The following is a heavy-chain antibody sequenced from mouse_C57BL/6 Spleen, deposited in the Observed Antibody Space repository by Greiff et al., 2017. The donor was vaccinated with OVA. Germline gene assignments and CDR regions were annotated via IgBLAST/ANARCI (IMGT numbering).Heavy chain of an antibody. D-gene: IGHD1-1*01. V-gene: IGHV1-50*01. CDR2: IDPSDSYT. Sequence: QVQLQQPGAELVKPGASVKLSCKASGYTFTSYWMQWVKQRPGQGLEWIGEIDPSDSYTNYNQKFKGKATLTVDTSSSTAYMQLSSLTSEDSAVYYCARGGDTTVVGYFDVWGTGTTVTSPQ. CDR1: GYTFTSYW. CDR3: ARGGDTTVVGYFDV. J-gene: IGHJ1*03.